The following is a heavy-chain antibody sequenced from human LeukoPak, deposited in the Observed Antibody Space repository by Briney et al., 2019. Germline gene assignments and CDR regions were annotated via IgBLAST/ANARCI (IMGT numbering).Heavy chain of an antibody. J-gene: IGHJ4*02. Sequence: PGGSLRLSCAASGFTFSTYWMSWVRQAPGKGLDCVANIKQDGSEKYYVDSVKGRFIISRDNAKNSLYLQMNNLRAEDTAVYYCASQKVGATDYWGQGTLVTVSS. CDR2: IKQDGSEK. D-gene: IGHD1-26*01. CDR1: GFTFSTYW. V-gene: IGHV3-7*01. CDR3: ASQKVGATDY.